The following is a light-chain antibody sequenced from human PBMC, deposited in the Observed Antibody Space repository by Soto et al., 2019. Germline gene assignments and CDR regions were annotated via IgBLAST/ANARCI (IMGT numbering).Light chain of an antibody. Sequence: EVVLTQSPAALSLSPGEGATLSCRASQSVGTFLAWYQQRPGQAPRLLIFGASMRPTGVPDRFSASGSGSDFTLIVTRLQPEDFAMYYCHQYATPPRTFGQGTKLEI. V-gene: IGKV3-20*01. CDR3: HQYATPPRT. CDR2: GAS. CDR1: QSVGTF. J-gene: IGKJ2*01.